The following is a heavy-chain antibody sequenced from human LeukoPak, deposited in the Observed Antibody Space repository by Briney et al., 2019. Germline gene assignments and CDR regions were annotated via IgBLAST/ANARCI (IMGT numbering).Heavy chain of an antibody. V-gene: IGHV3-21*01. Sequence: GGSLRLSCAASGFAFSTYSMNWVRQAPGKGLEWVSSISGSSSHIYYAGSVKGRFTISRDNAKNSLYLQMNSLRAEDTAIYYCARGFPSGGSWFDPWGQGTLVTVSS. D-gene: IGHD3-10*01. CDR3: ARGFPSGGSWFDP. CDR1: GFAFSTYS. J-gene: IGHJ5*02. CDR2: ISGSSSHI.